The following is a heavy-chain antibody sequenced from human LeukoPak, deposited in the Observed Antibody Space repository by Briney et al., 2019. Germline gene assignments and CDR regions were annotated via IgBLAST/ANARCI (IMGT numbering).Heavy chain of an antibody. J-gene: IGHJ3*02. CDR3: ARHRVITTPDDAFDI. CDR1: GGSISSSNW. V-gene: IGHV4-4*02. CDR2: IYHSGST. Sequence: SETLSLTCAVSGGSISSSNWWSWVRQPPGKGLEWIGEIYHSGSTNYNPSLKSRVTISVDTSKNQFSLKLTSVTAADTAVYYCARHRVITTPDDAFDIWGQGTMVTVSS. D-gene: IGHD3-22*01.